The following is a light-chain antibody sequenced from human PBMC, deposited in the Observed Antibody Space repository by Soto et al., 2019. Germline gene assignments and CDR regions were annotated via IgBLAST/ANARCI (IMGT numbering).Light chain of an antibody. CDR2: DVT. CDR1: SSDVGGYNY. CDR3: SSYGGDNNLV. Sequence: QSVLTQPPSASGSPGQSVTISRTGTSSDVGGYNYVSWYQQHPGKVPKLMIYDVTKRPSGVPERFSGSKSGNTASLTVSGLQTEDEADYYCSSYGGDNNLVFGGGTKLTVL. V-gene: IGLV2-8*01. J-gene: IGLJ2*01.